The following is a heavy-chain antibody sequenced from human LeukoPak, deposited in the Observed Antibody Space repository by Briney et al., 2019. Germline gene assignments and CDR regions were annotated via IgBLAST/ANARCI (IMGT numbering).Heavy chain of an antibody. CDR2: ISGSGGST. CDR1: GFTFSSYA. D-gene: IGHD3-22*01. CDR3: AKDGTTMIVVVYYFDY. J-gene: IGHJ4*02. V-gene: IGHV3-23*01. Sequence: GGSLRLSCAASGFTFSSYAMSWVRQAPGNGLVWVSAISGSGGSTYYADSVKGRFTISRDNSKNTLYLQMNSLRAEDTAVYYCAKDGTTMIVVVYYFDYWGQGTLVTVSS.